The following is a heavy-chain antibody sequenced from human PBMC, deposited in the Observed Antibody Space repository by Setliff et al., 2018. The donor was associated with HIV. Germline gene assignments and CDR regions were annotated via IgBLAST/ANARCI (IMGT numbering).Heavy chain of an antibody. CDR3: ARSKTFYDFWGGYYTHGAFKI. J-gene: IGHJ3*02. CDR1: GLSMSRSSYY. CDR2: IYYSGST. D-gene: IGHD3-3*01. V-gene: IGHV4-39*07. Sequence: ETLSLTCTVSGLSMSRSSYYWGWIRQPPGKGLEWIGSIYYSGSTYYNPSLTSRVTISVDTSNNKFSLRLTSVTAADTAVYYCARSKTFYDFWGGYYTHGAFKIWGLGTMVTVSS.